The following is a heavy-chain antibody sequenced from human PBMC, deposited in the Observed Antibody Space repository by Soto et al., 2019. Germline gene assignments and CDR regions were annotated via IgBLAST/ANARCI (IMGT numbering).Heavy chain of an antibody. CDR3: ARDHLGRIDY. Sequence: SVKVSCKASGYTFTSYYMHWVRQAPGQGLEWMGRIIPSRGIANYAQKFQGRVTITADKSTSTAYMELSSLRSEDTAVYYCARDHLGRIDYWGQGTLVTVSS. CDR2: IIPSRGIA. V-gene: IGHV1-69*04. CDR1: GYTFTSYY. J-gene: IGHJ4*02.